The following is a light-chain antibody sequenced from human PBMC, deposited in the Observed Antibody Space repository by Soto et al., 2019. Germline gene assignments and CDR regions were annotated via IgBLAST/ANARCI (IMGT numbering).Light chain of an antibody. Sequence: QSVLTQPRSVSGSPGQSVTISCTGTSSDVGAYNFVSWYQQHPGKAPKLMIYDVSNRPSGIPDRFSGSKSGNTASLTISGLQAEDEADYYCCSYAGRYTWVFGGGTKLTVL. V-gene: IGLV2-11*01. CDR2: DVS. CDR1: SSDVGAYNF. CDR3: CSYAGRYTWV. J-gene: IGLJ3*02.